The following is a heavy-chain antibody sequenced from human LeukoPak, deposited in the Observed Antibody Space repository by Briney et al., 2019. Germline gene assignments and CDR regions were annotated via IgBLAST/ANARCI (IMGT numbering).Heavy chain of an antibody. CDR2: ISSSSSYI. V-gene: IGHV3-21*01. Sequence: GGSLRLSCAAPGFTFSSYSMNWVRQAPGKGLEWVSSISSSSSYIYYADSVTGRFTVSRDNAKNSLYLQMNSLRVDDTGVYYCARDLGTGSPGDYWGQGTLVTVSS. CDR3: ARDLGTGSPGDY. D-gene: IGHD3-10*01. J-gene: IGHJ4*02. CDR1: GFTFSSYS.